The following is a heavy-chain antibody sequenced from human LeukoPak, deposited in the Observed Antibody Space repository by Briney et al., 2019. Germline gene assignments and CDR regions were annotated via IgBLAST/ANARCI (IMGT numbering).Heavy chain of an antibody. CDR3: ARDYGGKLDY. CDR2: IYYSGST. CDR1: GGSISSSSYY. D-gene: IGHD4-23*01. J-gene: IGHJ4*02. V-gene: IGHV4-39*07. Sequence: SETLSLTCTVSGGSISSSSYYWGWIRQPPGTGLEWIGSIYYSGSTYYNPSLMGRLTISVDTSKNEFSLTLTSVTEADTAVYYCARDYGGKLDYWGQGTLVTVSS.